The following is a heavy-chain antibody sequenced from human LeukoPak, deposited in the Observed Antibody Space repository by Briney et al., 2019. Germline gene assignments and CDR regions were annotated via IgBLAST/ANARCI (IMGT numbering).Heavy chain of an antibody. J-gene: IGHJ3*02. CDR1: GGSISSGSYY. V-gene: IGHV4-61*02. CDR3: ARAIYGGNPLVAFDI. D-gene: IGHD4-23*01. Sequence: SETLSLTCTVSGGSISSGSYYWSWIRQPAGKGLEWIGRIYASGSTNYNPSLKSRVTISVDTSKNQFSLKLSSVTAADTAVYYCARAIYGGNPLVAFDIWGQGTMVTVSS. CDR2: IYASGST.